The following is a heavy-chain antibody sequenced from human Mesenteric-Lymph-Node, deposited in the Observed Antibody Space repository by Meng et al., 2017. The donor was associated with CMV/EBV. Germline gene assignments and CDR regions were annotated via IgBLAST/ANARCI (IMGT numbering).Heavy chain of an antibody. Sequence: SLTCAVYGGSFSGYYWSWIRPPPGKGLEWIGEINHSGSTNYNPSLKSRVTISVDTSKNQFSLKLSSVTAADTAVYYCARRYSYGLCDYWGQGTLVTVSS. CDR2: INHSGST. J-gene: IGHJ4*02. CDR3: ARRYSYGLCDY. CDR1: GGSFSGYY. V-gene: IGHV4-34*01. D-gene: IGHD5-18*01.